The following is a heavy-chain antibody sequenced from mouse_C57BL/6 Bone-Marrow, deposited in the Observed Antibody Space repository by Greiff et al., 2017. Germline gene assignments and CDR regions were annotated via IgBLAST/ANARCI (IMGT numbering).Heavy chain of an antibody. Sequence: VQLQQSGPGLVAPSQSLSITCTVSGFSLTSYGVDWVRQSPGKGLEWLGVIWGVGSTNYNSALKSRLSISKDNTKSQVFLKMNSLQTDYTAMSYCATRYGECYAMDYWGQGTAVTVSS. J-gene: IGHJ4*01. CDR3: ATRYGECYAMDY. V-gene: IGHV2-6*01. CDR1: GFSLTSYG. D-gene: IGHD1-1*02. CDR2: IWGVGST.